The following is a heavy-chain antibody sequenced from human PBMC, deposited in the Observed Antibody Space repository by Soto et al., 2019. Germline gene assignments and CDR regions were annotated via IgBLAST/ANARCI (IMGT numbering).Heavy chain of an antibody. CDR1: GFTFSNYA. V-gene: IGHV3-23*01. Sequence: GGSLRVSCAASGFTFSNYAMNWVRQDPGKGLEWVSTISGSGGSPYYADSVKGRFTISRDNSKNTLYLQMNSLRAGDSAIYYCAKEGTSGLYYFDYWGQGTLVTVSS. D-gene: IGHD6-19*01. CDR3: AKEGTSGLYYFDY. J-gene: IGHJ4*02. CDR2: ISGSGGSP.